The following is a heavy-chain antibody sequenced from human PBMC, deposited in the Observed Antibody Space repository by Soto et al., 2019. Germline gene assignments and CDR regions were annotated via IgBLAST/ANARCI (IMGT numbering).Heavy chain of an antibody. V-gene: IGHV1-3*01. D-gene: IGHD6-19*01. Sequence: ASVKVSCKASGYTFTGYAMHWVRQAPGQRFEWMGWINAGNGNTKYSQKFQGRVTITRDTSASTAYMELSSLRFEYTAVYYCARAVAVAADFDYWGQGTLVTVSS. CDR1: GYTFTGYA. J-gene: IGHJ4*02. CDR3: ARAVAVAADFDY. CDR2: INAGNGNT.